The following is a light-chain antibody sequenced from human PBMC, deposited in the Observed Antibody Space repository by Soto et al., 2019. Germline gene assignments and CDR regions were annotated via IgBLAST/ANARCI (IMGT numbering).Light chain of an antibody. J-gene: IGKJ1*01. CDR1: QGISNY. Sequence: DIQMTQSPSSLSASVGDRVTITCRASQGISNYLAWYQQKAGRAPTLLIYGASTVRVGVPSSFSGSESGTDFTLTISSLQPEDAATYYCQKDDRFPWTFGEGTEVEIK. CDR2: GAS. CDR3: QKDDRFPWT. V-gene: IGKV1-27*01.